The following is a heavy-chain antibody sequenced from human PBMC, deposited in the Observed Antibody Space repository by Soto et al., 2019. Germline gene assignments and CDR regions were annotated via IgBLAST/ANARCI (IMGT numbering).Heavy chain of an antibody. Sequence: SETLSLTCTVSGGSISGHSWIWIRQPAGKGLEWIGHIYPSGSTSYNPSLGSRVTMSLDTSSNQIFLNLTSVTAADTAVFYCVRGRSYSVYDFWGPGTLVTVSS. D-gene: IGHD5-12*01. CDR2: IYPSGST. V-gene: IGHV4-4*07. CDR3: VRGRSYSVYDF. CDR1: GGSISGHS. J-gene: IGHJ4*02.